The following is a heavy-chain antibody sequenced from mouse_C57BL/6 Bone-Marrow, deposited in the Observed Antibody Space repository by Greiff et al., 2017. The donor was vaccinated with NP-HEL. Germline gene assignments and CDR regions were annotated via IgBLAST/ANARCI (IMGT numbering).Heavy chain of an antibody. Sequence: VQLQESGAELARPGASVKLSCKASGYTFTSYGISWVKQRTGQGLEWIGEIYPRSGNTYYNEKFKGKATLTADKSSSTAYMELRSLTSEDSAVYFCARGKIYYYGSFDYSGQGTTLTVSS. V-gene: IGHV1-81*01. D-gene: IGHD1-1*01. CDR1: GYTFTSYG. J-gene: IGHJ2*01. CDR3: ARGKIYYYGSFDY. CDR2: IYPRSGNT.